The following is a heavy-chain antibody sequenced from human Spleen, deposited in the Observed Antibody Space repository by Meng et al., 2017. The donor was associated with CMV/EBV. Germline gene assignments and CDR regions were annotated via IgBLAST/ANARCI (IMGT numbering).Heavy chain of an antibody. J-gene: IGHJ4*02. CDR3: AKEVDAPGYYFDY. CDR2: INSDGSIT. Sequence: GESLKISCAASGFTFSTYWMHWVRQVPGKGLVWVSRINSDGSITTYADSVKGRFTISRDNAKNTLYLQMNSLRAEDTAVYYCAKEVDAPGYYFDYWGQGALVTVSS. CDR1: GFTFSTYW. V-gene: IGHV3-74*01. D-gene: IGHD5-12*01.